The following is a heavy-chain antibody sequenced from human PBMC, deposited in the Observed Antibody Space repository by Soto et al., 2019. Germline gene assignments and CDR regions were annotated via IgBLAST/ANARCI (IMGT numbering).Heavy chain of an antibody. V-gene: IGHV1-18*01. Sequence: QVQLVQSGAEVKKPGASVKVSCKTSGFTFTNYYINWVRQAPGQGLEGMGWISAYSGNTNYAQNLQGRVTMTTDTTASTAYLELRSLRSDATAVYFCARGDTYYVNWYFDYWGQGTRVTVSS. CDR1: GFTFTNYY. CDR2: ISAYSGNT. J-gene: IGHJ4*02. CDR3: ARGDTYYVNWYFDY. D-gene: IGHD1-1*01.